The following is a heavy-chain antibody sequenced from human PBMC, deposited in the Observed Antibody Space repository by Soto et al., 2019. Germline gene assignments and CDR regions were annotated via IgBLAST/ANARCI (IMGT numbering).Heavy chain of an antibody. CDR3: AHVFNSTSGSYRYFDY. CDR2: IYWDDDK. D-gene: IGHD3-16*02. J-gene: IGHJ4*02. Sequence: QITLKESGPTLVNPTQTLTLTCTFSGFSLTTGGVGVGWIRQPPGKALEGLALIYWDDDKRYSPSLKSRLTITKDTSNNQVVLTMTNMDPVDTATFYCAHVFNSTSGSYRYFDYWGQGTLVTVSS. V-gene: IGHV2-5*02. CDR1: GFSLTTGGVG.